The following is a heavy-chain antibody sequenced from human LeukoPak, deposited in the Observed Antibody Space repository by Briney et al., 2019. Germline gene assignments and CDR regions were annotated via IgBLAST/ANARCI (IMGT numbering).Heavy chain of an antibody. CDR2: IKQDGSEK. D-gene: IGHD3-22*01. J-gene: IGHJ3*02. CDR3: ARERVGYDSSGYYYHDAFDI. V-gene: IGHV3-7*01. CDR1: GFTFSSYW. Sequence: GGSLRLSCAASGFTFSSYWMSWVRQAPGKGLEWVANIKQDGSEKYYVDSVKGRFTISRDNAKNSLYLQMNSLRAEDAAVYYCARERVGYDSSGYYYHDAFDIWGQGTMVTVSS.